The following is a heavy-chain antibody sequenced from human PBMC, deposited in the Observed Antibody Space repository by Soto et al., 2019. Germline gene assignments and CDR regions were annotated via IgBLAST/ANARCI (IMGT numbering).Heavy chain of an antibody. CDR1: GGSISSYY. Sequence: LALTCTVSGGSISSYYWSWIRQPPGKGLEWIGYIYYSGSTNYNPSLKSRVTISVDTSKNQFSLKLSSVTAADTAVYYCARERDGYNPNAFDIWGQGTMVTVSS. V-gene: IGHV4-59*01. J-gene: IGHJ3*02. CDR3: ARERDGYNPNAFDI. D-gene: IGHD5-12*01. CDR2: IYYSGST.